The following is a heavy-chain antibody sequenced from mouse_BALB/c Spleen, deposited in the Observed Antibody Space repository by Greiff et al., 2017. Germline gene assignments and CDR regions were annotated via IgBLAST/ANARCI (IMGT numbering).Heavy chain of an antibody. Sequence: VKLVESGPGLVAPSQSLSITCTVSGFSLTSYGVHWVRQPPGKGLEWLGVIWAGGSTNYNSALMSRLSISKDNSKSQVFLKMNSLQTDDTAMYYCARGGGNYEDYYAMDYWGQGTSVTVSS. CDR1: GFSLTSYG. CDR2: IWAGGST. D-gene: IGHD2-1*01. V-gene: IGHV2-9*02. J-gene: IGHJ4*01. CDR3: ARGGGNYEDYYAMDY.